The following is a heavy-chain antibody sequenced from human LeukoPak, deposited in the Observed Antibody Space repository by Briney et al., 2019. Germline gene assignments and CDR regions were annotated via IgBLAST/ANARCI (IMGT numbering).Heavy chain of an antibody. V-gene: IGHV4-4*07. CDR3: AEGGQWLRV. J-gene: IGHJ4*02. CDR1: GGSISSYC. CDR2: ICTSGST. Sequence: SETLSLTCTVSGGSISSYCWSCIRQPAGKGLEWIGRICTSGSTNYNPSLKSRVTMSVDTSKNQFSLKLSSVTVADTAVYYCAEGGQWLRVWGQGTLVTVSS. D-gene: IGHD6-19*01.